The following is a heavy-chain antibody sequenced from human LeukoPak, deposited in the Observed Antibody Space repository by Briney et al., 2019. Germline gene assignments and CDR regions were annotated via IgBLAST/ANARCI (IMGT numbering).Heavy chain of an antibody. Sequence: GGSLRLSCAASAFTFSSYAMSWVRQAPGKGLEWVSGISGRGSSTYYADSVKGRFTISRDNSKNTLYLQMNSLRAEDTAVYYCAKMGGNYYGSGSYLENGYDYWGQGTLVTVSS. J-gene: IGHJ4*02. CDR3: AKMGGNYYGSGSYLENGYDY. CDR2: ISGRGSST. CDR1: AFTFSSYA. V-gene: IGHV3-23*01. D-gene: IGHD3-10*01.